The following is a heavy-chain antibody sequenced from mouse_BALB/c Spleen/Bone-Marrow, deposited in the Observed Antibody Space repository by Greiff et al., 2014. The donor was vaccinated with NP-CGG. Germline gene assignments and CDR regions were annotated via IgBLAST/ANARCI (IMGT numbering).Heavy chain of an antibody. V-gene: IGHV1-7*01. Sequence: QVQLKQSRAELAKTGGSGKMSCKASGYTFSNYWVHWGKQRPGQGLEWIGYIDPNTYYTRYNQKFKDKATLTADKSSSTAYLQLSSLTSEDSAVYYCARYWDAYWGQGTLVTVSA. D-gene: IGHD4-1*01. J-gene: IGHJ3*01. CDR2: IDPNTYYT. CDR3: ARYWDAY. CDR1: GYTFSNYW.